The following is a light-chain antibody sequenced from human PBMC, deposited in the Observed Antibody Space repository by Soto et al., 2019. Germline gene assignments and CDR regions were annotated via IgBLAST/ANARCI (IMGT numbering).Light chain of an antibody. Sequence: DIQMTQSPSTLSASVGDRVTITCRASQSISSWLAWYQQKPGRAPKLLIYKASNLESGVPSRFSGSGSGTEFTLPISSLQPDDVATYYCQQYNSYPYSFGQGTKLEIK. CDR3: QQYNSYPYS. CDR1: QSISSW. J-gene: IGKJ2*01. CDR2: KAS. V-gene: IGKV1-5*03.